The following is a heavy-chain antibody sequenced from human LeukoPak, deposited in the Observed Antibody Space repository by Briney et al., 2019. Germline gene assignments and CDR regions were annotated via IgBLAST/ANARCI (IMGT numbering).Heavy chain of an antibody. J-gene: IGHJ6*02. Sequence: PGGSLRLSCAASGLTFSSYSMNWVRQAPGKGLEWVSYISSSSSTIYYADSVKGRFTISRDNAKNSLYLQMNSLRDEDTAVYYCARDMDLRDYYYYYGMDVWGQGTTVTVSS. CDR2: ISSSSSTI. CDR3: ARDMDLRDYYYYYGMDV. V-gene: IGHV3-48*02. CDR1: GLTFSSYS. D-gene: IGHD2-2*03.